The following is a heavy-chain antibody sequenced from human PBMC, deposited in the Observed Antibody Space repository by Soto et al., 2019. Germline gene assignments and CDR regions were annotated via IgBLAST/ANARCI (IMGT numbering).Heavy chain of an antibody. V-gene: IGHV1-69*02. CDR1: GDTFAFHS. D-gene: IGHD3-10*01. CDR2: INPILSRS. Sequence: QVQLVQSGAEVKRPGSSVKVSCKASGDTFAFHSINWVRQAPGLGLEWMGRINPILSRSNYAQRFRGRVTMTADKSTSTAYMVLSSLRSEDTAIYYCATSYGSGYRAFDYWGQGALVTVSS. J-gene: IGHJ4*02. CDR3: ATSYGSGYRAFDY.